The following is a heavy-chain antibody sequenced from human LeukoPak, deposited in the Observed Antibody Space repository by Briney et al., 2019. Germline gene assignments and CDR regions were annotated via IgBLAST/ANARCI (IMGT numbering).Heavy chain of an antibody. J-gene: IGHJ6*02. D-gene: IGHD3-10*01. CDR2: IWYDGSNK. CDR1: GFTFSSYG. CDR3: ARALRGYGMDV. V-gene: IGHV3-33*01. Sequence: GGSLRLSCAASGFTFSSYGMHWVRQAPGKGLEWVAVIWYDGSNKYYADSVKGRFTISRDNSKNTLYLQMNSLRAEDTAVYYVARALRGYGMDVWGQGTTVTVSS.